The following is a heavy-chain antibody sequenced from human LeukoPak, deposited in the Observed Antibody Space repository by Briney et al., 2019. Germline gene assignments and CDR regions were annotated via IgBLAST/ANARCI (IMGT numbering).Heavy chain of an antibody. CDR1: GGSISSSSYY. CDR2: IYYSGST. J-gene: IGHJ4*02. D-gene: IGHD1-26*01. Sequence: SETLSLTCTVSGGSISSSSYYWGWIRQPPGKGLEWIGSIYYSGSTYYNPSLKSRVTISVDTSKNQFSLKLSSVTAADTAVYYCASQTSGSYYADFDYWGQGTLVTVSS. V-gene: IGHV4-39*01. CDR3: ASQTSGSYYADFDY.